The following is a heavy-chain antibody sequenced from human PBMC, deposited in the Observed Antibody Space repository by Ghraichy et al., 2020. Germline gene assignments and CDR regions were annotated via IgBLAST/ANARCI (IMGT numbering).Heavy chain of an antibody. CDR3: ARDDCSTTTCYPYYYYGMDV. J-gene: IGHJ6*02. V-gene: IGHV3-7*01. Sequence: GESLNISCAASGFTFSRYWMSWIRQAPGKGLEWVANIKQDGGEKYYVDSVRGRFTISRDNAQNSLYLQMNSLRAEDTAVYYCARDDCSTTTCYPYYYYGMDVWGQGTTVTVSS. D-gene: IGHD2-2*01. CDR1: GFTFSRYW. CDR2: IKQDGGEK.